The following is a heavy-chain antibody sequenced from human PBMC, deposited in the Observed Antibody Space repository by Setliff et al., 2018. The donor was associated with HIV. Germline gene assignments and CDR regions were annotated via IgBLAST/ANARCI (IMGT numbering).Heavy chain of an antibody. CDR2: ISPYDGAK. D-gene: IGHD7-27*01. V-gene: IGHV1-2*02. Sequence: ASVKVSCKASGYTFTDYLMHWVRQAPGRGLEWMGWISPYDGAKRATGRFRGRVTMTTDTSINTAYMELSGLRSDDTAVYYCARQLSNSLDYWGQGTLVPSPQ. CDR3: ARQLSNSLDY. J-gene: IGHJ4*02. CDR1: GYTFTDYL.